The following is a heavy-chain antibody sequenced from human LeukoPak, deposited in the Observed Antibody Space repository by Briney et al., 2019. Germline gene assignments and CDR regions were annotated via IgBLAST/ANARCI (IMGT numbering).Heavy chain of an antibody. CDR1: GFTFSSYG. CDR2: ISSGGDSYI. V-gene: IGHV3-21*01. D-gene: IGHD6-13*01. CDR3: SWYVNWYFDL. Sequence: PGRSLRLSCAASGFTFSSYGMHWVRQAPGKGLEWVSSISSGGDSYIYYADSVKGRFTIARDNAKNSLSLQMNSLRAEDTAVYSSSWYVNWYFDLWGRGTLVTVSS. J-gene: IGHJ2*01.